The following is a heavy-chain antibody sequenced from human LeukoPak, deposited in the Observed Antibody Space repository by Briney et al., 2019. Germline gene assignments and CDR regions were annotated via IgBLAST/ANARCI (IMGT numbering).Heavy chain of an antibody. CDR2: VSAYNGNT. CDR1: GYTFTSYG. Sequence: GASVKVSCKASGYTFTSYGISWVRQAPGQGLERMGWVSAYNGNTNYAQKLQGRVTMTTDTSTSTAYMELRSLRSDDTAVYYCARDARYFDWLPPAYFDYWGQGTLVTVSS. CDR3: ARDARYFDWLPPAYFDY. D-gene: IGHD3-9*01. J-gene: IGHJ4*02. V-gene: IGHV1-18*04.